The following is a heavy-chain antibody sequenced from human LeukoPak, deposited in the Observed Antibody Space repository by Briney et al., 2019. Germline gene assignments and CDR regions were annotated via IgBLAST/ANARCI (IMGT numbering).Heavy chain of an antibody. D-gene: IGHD6-13*01. CDR2: IYHSGST. J-gene: IGHJ6*03. Sequence: PSQTLSLTCTVSGGSIGSGDYYWSWIRQPPGKGLEWIGYIYHSGSTYYNPSLKSRVTISVDRSKNQFSLKLSSVTAADTAVYYCARDVVDSSSGGGYYYYYMDVWGKGTTVTVSS. CDR3: ARDVVDSSSGGGYYYYYMDV. V-gene: IGHV4-30-4*01. CDR1: GGSIGSGDYY.